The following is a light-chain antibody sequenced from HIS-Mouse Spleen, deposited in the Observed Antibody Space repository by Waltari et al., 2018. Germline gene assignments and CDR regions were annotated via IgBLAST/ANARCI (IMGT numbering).Light chain of an antibody. CDR2: KDS. CDR1: ALPKQH. Sequence: SYELTQPPSVSVSPGQTARITCSGDALPKQHAYWYQQKPGQAPVLVIYKDSEMPSGIPERFSGSSSGTTVTLTISGVQAEDEADYYCQSADSSGTYVVFGGGTKLTVL. J-gene: IGLJ2*01. CDR3: QSADSSGTYVV. V-gene: IGLV3-25*03.